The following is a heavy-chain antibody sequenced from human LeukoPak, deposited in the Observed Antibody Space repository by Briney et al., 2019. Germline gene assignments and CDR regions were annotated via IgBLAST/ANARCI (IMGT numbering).Heavy chain of an antibody. D-gene: IGHD3-22*01. CDR3: ARDAYHDSSGYYYDY. CDR2: ISSSSSYI. CDR1: GFTFSSYS. J-gene: IGHJ4*02. Sequence: GRSLRLSCAATGFTFSSYSMNWVRQAPGKGLEWVSSISSSSSYIYYADSVKGRFTISRDSAKNSLYLQMNSLRAEDTAVYYCARDAYHDSSGYYYDYWGQGTLVTVSS. V-gene: IGHV3-21*01.